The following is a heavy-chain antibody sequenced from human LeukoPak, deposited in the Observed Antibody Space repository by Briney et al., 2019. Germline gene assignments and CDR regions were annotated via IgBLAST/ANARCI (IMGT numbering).Heavy chain of an antibody. V-gene: IGHV1-2*02. CDR2: INPNGGGK. Sequence: ASVKVSCKASGYTFTDYYIHWVRQAPGQGLEWMGWINPNGGGKNFAQRFQGRVTMTRDTSISTAYMDLRNLRSDDAAVYYCARDVDHYHSTGKGLVDIWGQGTMVTVSS. CDR1: GYTFTDYY. J-gene: IGHJ3*02. CDR3: ARDVDHYHSTGKGLVDI. D-gene: IGHD3-22*01.